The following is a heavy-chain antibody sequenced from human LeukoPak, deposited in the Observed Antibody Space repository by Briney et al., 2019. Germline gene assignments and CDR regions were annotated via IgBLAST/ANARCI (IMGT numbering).Heavy chain of an antibody. CDR3: ARDWPTIAAAGTIPEYFQH. D-gene: IGHD6-13*01. Sequence: PGGSLTLSCAASGFTFSSYSMNWVRQAPGKGLELVSASSSSSSYIYYADSVNGRFTISSDNAKNSLYMQMNSLRDEDTAVYYCARDWPTIAAAGTIPEYFQHWGQGTLVTVSS. CDR1: GFTFSSYS. V-gene: IGHV3-21*01. J-gene: IGHJ1*01. CDR2: SSSSSSYI.